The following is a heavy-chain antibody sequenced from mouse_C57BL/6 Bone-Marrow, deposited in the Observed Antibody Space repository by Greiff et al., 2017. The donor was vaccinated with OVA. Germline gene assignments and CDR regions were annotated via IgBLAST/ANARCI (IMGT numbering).Heavy chain of an antibody. D-gene: IGHD2-4*01. J-gene: IGHJ4*01. CDR2: IDPETGGT. CDR3: TRYGYDYDDGYAMDY. V-gene: IGHV1-15*01. CDR1: GYTFTDYE. Sequence: VQLQQSGAELVRPGASVTLSCKASGYTFTDYEMHWVKQTPVHGLEWIGAIDPETGGTAYNPKLKGKAILTAAKSSSTAYMELRSLTSKDSAVYCCTRYGYDYDDGYAMDYWGQGTSVTVSS.